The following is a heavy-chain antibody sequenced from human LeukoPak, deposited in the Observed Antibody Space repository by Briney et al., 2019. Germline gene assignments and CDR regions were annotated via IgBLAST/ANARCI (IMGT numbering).Heavy chain of an antibody. CDR3: ARGDKVDGSWYGFDY. J-gene: IGHJ4*02. Sequence: GESLKISCKGSGYSFTSYWIGWVRQMPGKGLEWMGIIYPGDSDTRYSPSLQGQVTISADKSISTAYLQWSSLKASDTAMYYCARGDKVDGSWYGFDYWGQGTLVTVSS. D-gene: IGHD6-13*01. CDR1: GYSFTSYW. CDR2: IYPGDSDT. V-gene: IGHV5-51*01.